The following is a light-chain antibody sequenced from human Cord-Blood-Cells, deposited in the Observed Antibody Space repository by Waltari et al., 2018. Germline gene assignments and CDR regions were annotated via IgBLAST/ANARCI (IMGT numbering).Light chain of an antibody. V-gene: IGLV1-47*01. CDR1: SSNIGSNY. J-gene: IGLJ3*02. CDR2: RNN. CDR3: AAWDDSLAV. Sequence: QSVLTQPPSASGTPGQRVTISCSGSSSNIGSNYVYWYQQLPGTAPKPLIYRNNQRPSGVPDRVAGSKSGTAASLAISGVRSEDEADYYCAAWDDSLAVFGGGTKLTVL.